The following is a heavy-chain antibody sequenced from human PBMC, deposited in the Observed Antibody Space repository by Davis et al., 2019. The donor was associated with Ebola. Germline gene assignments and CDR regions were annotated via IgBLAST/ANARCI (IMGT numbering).Heavy chain of an antibody. V-gene: IGHV1-18*04. J-gene: IGHJ4*02. CDR1: GYTFTSHY. CDR2: INGDNGNT. D-gene: IGHD6-25*01. Sequence: ASVKVSCKASGYTFTSHYMHWVRQAPGQGLEWMGWINGDNGNTDYAQKFQGRVTMTRDTSTSTAYMELRSLRSDDTAVYYCARLYMSGPPDHWGQGTLVTVSS. CDR3: ARLYMSGPPDH.